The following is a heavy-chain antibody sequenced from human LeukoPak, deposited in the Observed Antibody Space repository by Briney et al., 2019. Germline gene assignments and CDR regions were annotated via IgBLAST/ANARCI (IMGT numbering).Heavy chain of an antibody. CDR3: AKDRAGWPYDAFDI. J-gene: IGHJ3*02. D-gene: IGHD6-19*01. CDR1: GFTFSSYG. Sequence: GGSLRLSCAASGFTFSSYGMHWVRQAPGKGLEWVAFIRYDGSNKYYADSVKGRCTISRDNSENTLYLQMNSLRAEDTAVYYCAKDRAGWPYDAFDIWGQGTMVTVSS. V-gene: IGHV3-30*02. CDR2: IRYDGSNK.